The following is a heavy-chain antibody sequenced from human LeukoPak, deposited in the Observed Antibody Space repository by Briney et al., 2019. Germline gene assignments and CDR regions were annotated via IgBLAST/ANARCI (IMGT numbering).Heavy chain of an antibody. CDR1: GFTFGDYA. D-gene: IGHD3-16*01. J-gene: IGHJ4*02. V-gene: IGHV3-49*03. Sequence: GGSLRLSCTASGFTFGDYAMNWFRQAPGKGLEWVGFIRSKAYGGTTEYAASVKGRFTISRDDSKSIAYLQMNSLKTEDTAVYYCTRGGSYHPGGYWGQGTLVTVSS. CDR2: IRSKAYGGTT. CDR3: TRGGSYHPGGY.